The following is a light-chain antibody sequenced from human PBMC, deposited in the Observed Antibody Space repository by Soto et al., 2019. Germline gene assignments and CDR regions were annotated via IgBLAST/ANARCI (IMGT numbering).Light chain of an antibody. CDR2: GAS. CDR3: QHYGSSPEWT. V-gene: IGKV3-20*01. J-gene: IGKJ1*01. Sequence: EIVLTQSPGTLSLSPGERATLSCRASQSVSSNYLAWYQHKPGQAPRLLIYGASSRATGIPDRFTGSGSGTSFPLTISRLEPEDFAVYYCQHYGSSPEWTFGQGNKVEIK. CDR1: QSVSSNY.